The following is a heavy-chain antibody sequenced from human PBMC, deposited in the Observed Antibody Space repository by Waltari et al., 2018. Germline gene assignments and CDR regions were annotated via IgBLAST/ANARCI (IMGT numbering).Heavy chain of an antibody. CDR3: TRDPPFTAGYDL. D-gene: IGHD6-25*01. CDR1: GFSFSAYR. J-gene: IGHJ4*02. V-gene: IGHV3-30*03. CDR2: IASDGSFE. Sequence: QVHLVESGGGLVQPGGSLRLSCVASGFSFSAYRMHWVRQVPGGGLEWWTVIASDGSFENYADAVRGRFVISRDNMKNTLFLQMESLKPEDTALYSCTRDPPFTAGYDLWGQGTLVTVS.